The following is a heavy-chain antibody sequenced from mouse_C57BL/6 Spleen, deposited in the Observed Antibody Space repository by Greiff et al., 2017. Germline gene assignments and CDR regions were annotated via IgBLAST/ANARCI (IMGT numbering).Heavy chain of an antibody. J-gene: IGHJ4*01. CDR1: GFTFTDYY. CDR2: IRNKANGYTT. V-gene: IGHV7-3*01. Sequence: EVMLVESGGGLVQPGGSLSLSCAASGFTFTDYYMRWVRQPPGKALEWLGFIRNKANGYTTEYSASVKGRFTISRDNSQSIIYLQMNALRAEDSATYYCARRAYAMDYWGQGTSVTVSA. D-gene: IGHD3-3*01. CDR3: ARRAYAMDY.